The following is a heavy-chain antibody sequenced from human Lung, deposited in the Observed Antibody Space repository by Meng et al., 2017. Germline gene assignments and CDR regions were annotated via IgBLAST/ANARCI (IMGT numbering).Heavy chain of an antibody. Sequence: EGQLRESGGDWVQPGGSGRRSCAGSGFRFSTSAMSWVRQAPGKGPEWVSAISDNGGSTYYRDSVKGRFTMSRDNSKNTLYLQMNSLRAEDTAVYYCAIDRGYSSSTFVDHWGQGTLVTVSS. V-gene: IGHV3-23*01. CDR2: ISDNGGST. CDR1: GFRFSTSA. CDR3: AIDRGYSSSTFVDH. J-gene: IGHJ4*02. D-gene: IGHD6-6*01.